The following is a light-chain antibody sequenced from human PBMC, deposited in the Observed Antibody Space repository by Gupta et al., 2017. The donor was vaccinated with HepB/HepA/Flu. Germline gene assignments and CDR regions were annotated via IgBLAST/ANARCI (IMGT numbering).Light chain of an antibody. CDR2: DAS. Sequence: DIVLTQSPGTLSLSPGERGTLSCRASQSVNNNYLAWYQQKPGQAPRLLIYDASNRAAGIPDRFSGRGSGTDFTLTISRLEPEDFAVYYCQQYATSPETFGQGTKVEI. J-gene: IGKJ1*01. V-gene: IGKV3-20*01. CDR3: QQYATSPET. CDR1: QSVNNNY.